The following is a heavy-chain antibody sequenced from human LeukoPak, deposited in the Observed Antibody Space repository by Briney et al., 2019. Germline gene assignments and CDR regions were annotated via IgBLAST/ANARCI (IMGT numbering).Heavy chain of an antibody. J-gene: IGHJ4*02. V-gene: IGHV3-74*01. CDR3: ARALPPSVNTPWK. CDR2: ISSDGSST. CDR1: GFTFSSYW. Sequence: GESLRLSCAASGFTFSSYWMHWVRQAPGKGLVWVPRISSDGSSTSYADSVKGRFTIFRDNAKNTLYLQMNSLGAEDTAVYYCARALPPSVNTPWKWGQGTQVTVSS. D-gene: IGHD1-1*01.